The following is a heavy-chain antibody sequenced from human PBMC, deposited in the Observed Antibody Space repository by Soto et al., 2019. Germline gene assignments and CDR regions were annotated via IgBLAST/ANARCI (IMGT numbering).Heavy chain of an antibody. CDR3: AKDFIANNGVWEAFDM. CDR2: LVGNGGDR. D-gene: IGHD2-8*01. J-gene: IGHJ3*02. Sequence: QPGGSLRLSCAASGFSFSAYAMNWVRQAPGKGLQWVSGLVGNGGDRNYADSVRGRFTVSRDNSKNTLYLQMNNLRDEDTAVYYCAKDFIANNGVWEAFDMWGRGTEVTVSS. V-gene: IGHV3-23*01. CDR1: GFSFSAYA.